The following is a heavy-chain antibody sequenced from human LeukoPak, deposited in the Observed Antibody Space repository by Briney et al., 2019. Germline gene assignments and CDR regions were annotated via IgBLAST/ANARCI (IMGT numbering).Heavy chain of an antibody. J-gene: IGHJ4*02. Sequence: PSETLSLTCAVYGGSFSGYYWSWIRQPPGKGLEWIGEINHSGSTNYIPSLKSRVTISVDTSKNQFSLKLSSVTAADTAVYYCARGSEGSGLYYFDYWGQGTLVTVSS. V-gene: IGHV4-34*01. CDR2: INHSGST. CDR1: GGSFSGYY. D-gene: IGHD6-19*01. CDR3: ARGSEGSGLYYFDY.